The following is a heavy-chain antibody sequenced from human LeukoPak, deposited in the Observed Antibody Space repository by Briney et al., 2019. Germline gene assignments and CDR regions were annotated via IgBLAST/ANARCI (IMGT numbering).Heavy chain of an antibody. CDR3: ARGPPNWGYDY. V-gene: IGHV1-8*01. CDR1: GYTFTSYG. CDR2: MNPNSGNT. J-gene: IGHJ4*02. Sequence: GASVKVSCKASGYTFTSYGINWVRQATGQGLEWMGWMNPNSGNTGYAQKFQDRVTMTRNTSISTAYMELSSLRSDDTAVYYCARGPPNWGYDYWGPGTLVTVSS. D-gene: IGHD7-27*01.